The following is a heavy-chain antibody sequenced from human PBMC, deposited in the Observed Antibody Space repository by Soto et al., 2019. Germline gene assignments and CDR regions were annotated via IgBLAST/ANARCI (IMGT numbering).Heavy chain of an antibody. Sequence: GGSLRLSCAASGFTFSSYGMHWVRQAPGKGLEWVAVISYDGSNKYYADSVKGRFTISRDNSKNALYLQMNSLRAEDTAVYYCAKCITIFGDYYGMDVWGQGTTVTVSS. CDR1: GFTFSSYG. CDR2: ISYDGSNK. V-gene: IGHV3-30*18. J-gene: IGHJ6*02. CDR3: AKCITIFGDYYGMDV. D-gene: IGHD3-3*01.